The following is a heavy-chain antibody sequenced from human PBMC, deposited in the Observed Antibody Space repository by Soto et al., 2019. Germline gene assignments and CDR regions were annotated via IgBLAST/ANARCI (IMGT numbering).Heavy chain of an antibody. D-gene: IGHD3-10*01. V-gene: IGHV3-21*01. Sequence: EVQLVESGGGLVKPGGSLRLSCAASGFTFSSYSMNWVRQAPGKGLEWVSSISSSSSYIYYADSVKGRFTISRDNSKNSLYLQMHSLRAEDTAVYYCARVLSGSLLWFGELSPDYYYYMDVWGKGTTFTVSS. CDR2: ISSSSSYI. J-gene: IGHJ6*03. CDR3: ARVLSGSLLWFGELSPDYYYYMDV. CDR1: GFTFSSYS.